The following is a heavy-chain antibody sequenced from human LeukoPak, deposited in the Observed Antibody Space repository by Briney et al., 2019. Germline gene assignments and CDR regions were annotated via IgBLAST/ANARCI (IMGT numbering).Heavy chain of an antibody. V-gene: IGHV4-59*01. CDR3: ARDGKISPYHGLDV. CDR2: IYYSGTT. CDR1: GGSISYYY. J-gene: IGHJ6*02. Sequence: PSETLSLTCTVSGGSISYYYWSWIRQPPGKGLEWIGYIYYSGTTYYNPSLKSRVTISVDTSKNQFSLSLRSVTAADTAVYYCARDGKISPYHGLDVWGQGTTVTVSS. D-gene: IGHD1-26*01.